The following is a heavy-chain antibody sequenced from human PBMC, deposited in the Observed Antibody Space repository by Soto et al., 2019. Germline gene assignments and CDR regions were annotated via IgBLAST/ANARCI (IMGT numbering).Heavy chain of an antibody. Sequence: XETLSLTCTVSGYSVSSDNCYWTWIRQPPGKGLEWIGYIYSSGSTNYNPSLKSRVTISVDTSRNQFSLKLTSVTAADTAVYYCARDIRGYSRAFDYWGQGTLVTVSS. V-gene: IGHV4-61*01. J-gene: IGHJ4*02. CDR3: ARDIRGYSRAFDY. CDR2: IYSSGST. CDR1: GYSVSSDNCY. D-gene: IGHD5-18*01.